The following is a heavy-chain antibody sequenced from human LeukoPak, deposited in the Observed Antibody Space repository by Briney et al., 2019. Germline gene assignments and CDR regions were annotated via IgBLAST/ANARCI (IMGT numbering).Heavy chain of an antibody. D-gene: IGHD5-18*01. V-gene: IGHV4-31*03. Sequence: SETLSLTCTVSGGSISSGAYYRSWLRQHPGEGLEWIGYICSSDITKYKPSLKSRALISVDPSKNQFSLKLSSVTAADTAIYYCTRDSRADDSPLGFDPWGQGTLVTVSS. CDR2: ICSSDIT. CDR3: TRDSRADDSPLGFDP. CDR1: GGSISSGAYY. J-gene: IGHJ5*02.